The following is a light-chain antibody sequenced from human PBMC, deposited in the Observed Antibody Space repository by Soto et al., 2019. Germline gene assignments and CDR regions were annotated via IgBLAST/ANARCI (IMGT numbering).Light chain of an antibody. CDR3: QQYNSFSLIT. CDR2: DAS. CDR1: QGISSY. Sequence: AIQLTQSPSSLSASVGDRVTITCRASQGISSYLAWYQQKPGKAPKILISDASILENGVPSRFSGTGSGTEFTLTISNLQPDDFATYFCQQYNSFSLITFGQGTRLEIK. J-gene: IGKJ5*01. V-gene: IGKV1-13*02.